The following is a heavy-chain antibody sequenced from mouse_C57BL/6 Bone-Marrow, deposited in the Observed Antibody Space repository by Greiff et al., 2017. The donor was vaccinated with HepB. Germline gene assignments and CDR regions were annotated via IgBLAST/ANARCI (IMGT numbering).Heavy chain of an antibody. CDR1: GFTFSDYG. D-gene: IGHD2-1*01. V-gene: IGHV5-17*01. Sequence: DVMLVESGGGLVKPGGSLKLSCAASGFTFSDYGMHWVRQAPEKGLEWVAYISSGSSTIYYADTVKGRFTISRDNAKNTLFLQMTSLRSEDTAMYYCARKLQAYFDYWGQGTTLTVSS. CDR3: ARKLQAYFDY. CDR2: ISSGSSTI. J-gene: IGHJ2*01.